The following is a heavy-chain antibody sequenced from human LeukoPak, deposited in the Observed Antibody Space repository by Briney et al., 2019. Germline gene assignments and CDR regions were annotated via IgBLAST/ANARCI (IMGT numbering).Heavy chain of an antibody. CDR3: ARDQALCGGGCYFDY. Sequence: PGGSLRLSCAASGFTFSSYSMNWVRQAPGKGLEWVSSISSSSSYIYYADSVKGRFTISRDNAKNSLYLQMNSLRAEDTAVYYCARDQALCGGGCYFDYWGQGTLVTVSS. CDR2: ISSSSSYI. CDR1: GFTFSSYS. J-gene: IGHJ4*02. V-gene: IGHV3-21*01. D-gene: IGHD2-21*02.